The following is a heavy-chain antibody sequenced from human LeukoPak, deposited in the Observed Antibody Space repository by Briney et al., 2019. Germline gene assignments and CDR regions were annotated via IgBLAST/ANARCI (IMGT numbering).Heavy chain of an antibody. J-gene: IGHJ4*02. CDR3: ARVPHRIAAAGPH. CDR2: MNPNSGNT. CDR1: GYTFTSYD. V-gene: IGHV1-8*01. D-gene: IGHD6-13*01. Sequence: ASVKVSCKASGYTFTSYDINWVRQATGQGLEWMGWMNPNSGNTGYAQKFQGRVTMTRNTSISTAYMELSSLRSDDTAVYYCARVPHRIAAAGPHWGQGTLVTVSS.